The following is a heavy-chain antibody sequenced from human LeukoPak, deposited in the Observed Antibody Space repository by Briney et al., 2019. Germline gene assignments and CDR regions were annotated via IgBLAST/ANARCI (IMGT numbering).Heavy chain of an antibody. CDR1: GFTFSSYA. V-gene: IGHV3-23*01. J-gene: IGHJ5*02. CDR2: INDNGAGT. CDR3: AKGEVKYCSSTSCYMDL. Sequence: GGSLRLSCAASGFTFSSYAMSWVRQAPGKGLKWVSTINDNGAGTYYADSVKGRFTISRDNSKNTMDLQMNSLKAEDTAVYYCAKGEVKYCSSTSCYMDLWGQGTLVTVSS. D-gene: IGHD2-2*02.